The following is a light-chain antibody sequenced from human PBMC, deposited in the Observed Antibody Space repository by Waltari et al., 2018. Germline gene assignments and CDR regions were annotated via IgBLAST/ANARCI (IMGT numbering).Light chain of an antibody. CDR3: QQYGVSPLT. CDR2: DAS. Sequence: EIVLTQSPGTLSLSPGERATLSCRASQSVTSNYLGWYQQKPGQAPRLLIYDASNRATGVPDRFSGSGSGTDFALTISRLEPEDFAVYYCQQYGVSPLTFGGGTKVEIK. J-gene: IGKJ4*01. V-gene: IGKV3-20*01. CDR1: QSVTSNY.